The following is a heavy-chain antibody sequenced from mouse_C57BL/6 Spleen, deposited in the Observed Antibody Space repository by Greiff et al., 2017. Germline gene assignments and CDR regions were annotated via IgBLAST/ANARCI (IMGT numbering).Heavy chain of an antibody. Sequence: QVQLQQSGAELVRPGTSVKVSCKASGYAFTNYLIEWVKQRPGQGLEWIGVINPGSGGTNYNETFKGKATLTADKSSSTAYMQLSSLTSEDSAVYFCARSDYGSSYDYAMDYWGQGTSVTVSS. J-gene: IGHJ4*01. CDR3: ARSDYGSSYDYAMDY. CDR2: INPGSGGT. V-gene: IGHV1-54*01. D-gene: IGHD1-1*01. CDR1: GYAFTNYL.